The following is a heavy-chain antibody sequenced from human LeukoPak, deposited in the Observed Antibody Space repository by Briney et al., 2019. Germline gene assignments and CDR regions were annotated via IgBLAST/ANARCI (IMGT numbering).Heavy chain of an antibody. D-gene: IGHD5-12*01. V-gene: IGHV4-59*12. CDR3: ARVYSGYDYYYFDY. CDR1: GGSISSYY. J-gene: IGHJ4*02. CDR2: IYHSGST. Sequence: SETLSLTCTVSGGSISSYYWSWIRQPPGKGLEWIGYIYHSGSTYYNPSLKSRVTISVDRSKNQFSLKLSSVTAADTAVYYCARVYSGYDYYYFDYWGQGTLVTVSS.